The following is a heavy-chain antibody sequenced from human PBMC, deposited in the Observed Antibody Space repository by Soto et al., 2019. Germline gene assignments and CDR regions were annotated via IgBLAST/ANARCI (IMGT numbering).Heavy chain of an antibody. J-gene: IGHJ3*02. CDR2: VNNDGSGT. CDR3: ARGSFHHAFDI. V-gene: IGHV3-74*01. Sequence: EVQLVESGGDLVQPGGSLRLSCVASEFRFRDYWMHWVRQAPGKGLVWVSRVNNDGSGTIYGDSVKGRFTVSRDNAKNTLFLQMDSLRVDYTAIYYCARGSFHHAFDIWGQGTMVTVSS. CDR1: EFRFRDYW.